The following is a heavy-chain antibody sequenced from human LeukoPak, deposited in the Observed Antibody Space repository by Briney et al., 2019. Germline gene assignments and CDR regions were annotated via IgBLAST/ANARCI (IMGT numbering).Heavy chain of an antibody. CDR2: INHGGST. D-gene: IGHD3-3*01. Sequence: SETLSLTCTVSGDSISSGNYWSWIRQPPGKGLEWIGEINHGGSTNYNPSLKSRVTISVDMSKNQFSLRLSSVTAADTAVYYCASSTIFGVVANWFDPWGQGTMVTVSS. J-gene: IGHJ5*01. CDR3: ASSTIFGVVANWFDP. CDR1: GDSISSGNY. V-gene: IGHV4-34*01.